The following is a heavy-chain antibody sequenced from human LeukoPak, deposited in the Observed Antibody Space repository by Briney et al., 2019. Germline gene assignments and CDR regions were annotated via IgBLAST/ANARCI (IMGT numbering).Heavy chain of an antibody. CDR1: GFTFSNYS. J-gene: IGHJ4*02. CDR3: AKDVQQQLVGGFDY. CDR2: IRFDGTNK. Sequence: PGGSLRLSCAASGFTFSNYSMHWVRQAPGKGLEWVAFIRFDGTNKYYADSVKGRFTISRDNSKNTLYLQMNSLRAEDTAVYYCAKDVQQQLVGGFDYWGQGTLVTVSS. V-gene: IGHV3-30*02. D-gene: IGHD6-13*01.